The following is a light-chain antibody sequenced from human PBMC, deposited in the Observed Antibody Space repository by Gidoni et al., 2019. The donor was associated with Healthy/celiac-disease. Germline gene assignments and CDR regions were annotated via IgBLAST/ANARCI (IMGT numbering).Light chain of an antibody. Sequence: DIQLTQSPSFLSASVRDRVTITCRASQGISSYLACYQQKPGKAPKLLIYAASTLQSGVPSRFSGSGAGTEFTLTISSLQPEDFATYCCQQLNSDPRTFGQXTKVEIK. J-gene: IGKJ1*01. V-gene: IGKV1-9*01. CDR1: QGISSY. CDR3: QQLNSDPRT. CDR2: AAS.